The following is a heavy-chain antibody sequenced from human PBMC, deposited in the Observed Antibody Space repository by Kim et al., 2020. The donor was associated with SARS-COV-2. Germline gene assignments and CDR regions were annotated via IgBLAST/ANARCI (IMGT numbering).Heavy chain of an antibody. V-gene: IGHV1-18*01. Sequence: SNRRSNYAQKLQGRVTMNRDTSTRTAYMELGSLRSDDTAVYYCARGEGWDWGQGTLVTVSS. CDR2: SNRRS. D-gene: IGHD3-16*01. J-gene: IGHJ4*02. CDR3: ARGEGWD.